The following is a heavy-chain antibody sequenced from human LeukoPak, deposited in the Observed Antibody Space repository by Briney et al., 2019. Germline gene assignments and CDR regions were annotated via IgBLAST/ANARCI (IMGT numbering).Heavy chain of an antibody. D-gene: IGHD5-24*01. CDR1: GYTFTDYY. CDR3: ARGSLEMSTIAYLDY. J-gene: IGHJ4*02. CDR2: INPTTGSA. V-gene: IGHV1-2*02. Sequence: ASAKVSCKASGYTFTDYYLHWVRQAPGQGLEWMGWINPTTGSAGFAQKFQGRVTMTRDSSISTAYMELSRLTSDDTAVFYCARGSLEMSTIAYLDYWGQGTLVTVSS.